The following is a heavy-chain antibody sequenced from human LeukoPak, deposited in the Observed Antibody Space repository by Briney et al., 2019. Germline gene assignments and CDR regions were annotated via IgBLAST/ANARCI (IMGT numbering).Heavy chain of an antibody. V-gene: IGHV3-7*03. J-gene: IGHJ3*02. CDR3: ARDNGGNPPHAFDI. CDR2: IKQDGSEK. CDR1: GFTFSSYW. D-gene: IGHD4-23*01. Sequence: GGSLRLSCAASGFTFSSYWMSWVRQAPGKGLEWVANIKQDGSEKYYVDSVKGRFTISRDNAKNSLYLQMNSLRAEDTAVYYCARDNGGNPPHAFDIWGQGTMVTVSS.